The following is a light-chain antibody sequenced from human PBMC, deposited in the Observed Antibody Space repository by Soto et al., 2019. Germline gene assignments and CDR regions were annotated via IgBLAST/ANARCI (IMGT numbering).Light chain of an antibody. V-gene: IGLV2-14*01. CDR2: EVS. J-gene: IGLJ2*01. CDR1: SSDVGGYNY. CDR3: SSYTSSSTGVV. Sequence: QSVLTQPASVSVSPGQSITISCTGTSSDVGGYNYVSWYQQHPGKAPKLMIYEVSNRPSGVSNRFSGSKSGNTASLTISGLQAEDEADYYCSSYTSSSTGVVFGGGTKLTVL.